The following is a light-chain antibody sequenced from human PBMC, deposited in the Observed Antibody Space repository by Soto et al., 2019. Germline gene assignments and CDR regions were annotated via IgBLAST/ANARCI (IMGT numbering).Light chain of an antibody. CDR2: DAS. Sequence: EIVMTQSPATLSVSPGERVTLSCRARQSVGSNLAWYQQKPCQSPRLLIYDASTRATGIPDRFSGSGSGTDFTLTISSLEPEDFAIYYCQQRSNWPPITFGPGTKVD. CDR1: QSVGSN. CDR3: QQRSNWPPIT. V-gene: IGKV3-11*01. J-gene: IGKJ3*01.